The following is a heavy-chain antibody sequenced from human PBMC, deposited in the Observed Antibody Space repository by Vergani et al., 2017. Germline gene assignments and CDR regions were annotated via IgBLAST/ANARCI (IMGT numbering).Heavy chain of an antibody. J-gene: IGHJ4*02. CDR3: ARANNWNRREDFDY. V-gene: IGHV3-7*02. D-gene: IGHD1-20*01. CDR2: IKQDGSEK. Sequence: EVQLVESGGGLVQPGGSLRRSCAASGFTFSSYWMSWVRQAPGKGLEWVANIKQDGSEKYYVDSVKGRFTFSRDNAKNSLYLQMNSLRAEDTAVYYCARANNWNRREDFDYWGQGTLVTVSS. CDR1: GFTFSSYW.